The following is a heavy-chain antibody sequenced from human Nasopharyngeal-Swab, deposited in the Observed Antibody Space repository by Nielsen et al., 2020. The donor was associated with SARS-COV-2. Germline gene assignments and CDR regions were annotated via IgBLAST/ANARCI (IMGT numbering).Heavy chain of an antibody. V-gene: IGHV3-30*04. CDR3: ARARGYLTHYYMDV. D-gene: IGHD3-10*01. Sequence: GGSLRLSYAASGFVFSTYSMHWVRLAPGKGLEWVALISVDGRNSNYADSVKGRFIISRDNSEKTVDLQMNSLRGEDTAVYYCARARGYLTHYYMDVWGSGTTVTVSS. CDR1: GFVFSTYS. CDR2: ISVDGRNS. J-gene: IGHJ6*03.